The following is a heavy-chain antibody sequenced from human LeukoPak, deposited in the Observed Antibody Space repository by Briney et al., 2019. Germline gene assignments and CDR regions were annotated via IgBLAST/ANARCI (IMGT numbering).Heavy chain of an antibody. CDR2: INPNSGGT. Sequence: ASVKVSCKASGYTFTGYYMHWVRQAPGQGLEWMGRINPNSGGTNYAQKFQGRVTMTRDTSISTAYMELRSLRSDDTAVYYCARDRYDSWFDPWGQGTLVTVSS. D-gene: IGHD3-3*01. CDR3: ARDRYDSWFDP. V-gene: IGHV1-2*06. J-gene: IGHJ5*02. CDR1: GYTFTGYY.